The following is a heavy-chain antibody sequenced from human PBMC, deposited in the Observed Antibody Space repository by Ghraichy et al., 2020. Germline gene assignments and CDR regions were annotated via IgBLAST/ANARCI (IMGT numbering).Heavy chain of an antibody. J-gene: IGHJ4*02. CDR1: GFTFSTYA. Sequence: GGPLRLSCAASGFTFSTYAMSWVRQAPGKGLEWVSSISHRDGGTYYADSVKGRFTISRDNSKNTLYLQMNSLKAEDTAEYYCAKDKGSRGVGAVPECWGQGTLVIVSS. V-gene: IGHV3-23*01. CDR3: AKDKGSRGVGAVPEC. CDR2: ISHRDGGT. D-gene: IGHD1-26*01.